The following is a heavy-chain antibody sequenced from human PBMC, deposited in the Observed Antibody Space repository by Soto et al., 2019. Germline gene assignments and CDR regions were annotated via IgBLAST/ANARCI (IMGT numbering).Heavy chain of an antibody. Sequence: SETLSLTCTVSGGSISNYYWTWIRQPPGKGLQWIGYIYYSGTTNYNPSLKSRVTISVDTSKNQFSLKLSSVTAADTAVYYCARGTTVETGNYWGQGTLVTVSS. V-gene: IGHV4-59*01. CDR2: IYYSGTT. D-gene: IGHD4-17*01. J-gene: IGHJ4*02. CDR1: GGSISNYY. CDR3: ARGTTVETGNY.